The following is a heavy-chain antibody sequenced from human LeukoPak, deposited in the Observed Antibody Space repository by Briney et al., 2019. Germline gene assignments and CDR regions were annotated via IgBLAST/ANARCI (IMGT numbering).Heavy chain of an antibody. CDR3: ARQNGGNLPLLD. V-gene: IGHV4-59*08. CDR1: GGSITSYY. CDR2: IFYSGGT. J-gene: IGHJ4*02. D-gene: IGHD4-23*01. Sequence: SETLSLTCTVSGGSITSYYWSWVRQPPGKGLEWIGYIFYSGGTDYNPSLKSRVTISEDRSTNQFSLKLTSAAAADTAVYYCARQNGGNLPLLDWGQGTLVTVSS.